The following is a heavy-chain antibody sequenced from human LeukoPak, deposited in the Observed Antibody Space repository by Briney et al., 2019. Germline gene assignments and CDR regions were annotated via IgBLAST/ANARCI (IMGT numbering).Heavy chain of an antibody. V-gene: IGHV3-7*01. Sequence: GGSLRLSCAASGFTFSSYNMNWVRQAPGKGLEWVANIKQDGSEKYYVDSVKGRFTISRDNAKNSLYLQMNSLRAEDTAVYYCARDRWLDDFDIWGQGTMVTVSS. J-gene: IGHJ3*02. D-gene: IGHD5-24*01. CDR1: GFTFSSYN. CDR2: IKQDGSEK. CDR3: ARDRWLDDFDI.